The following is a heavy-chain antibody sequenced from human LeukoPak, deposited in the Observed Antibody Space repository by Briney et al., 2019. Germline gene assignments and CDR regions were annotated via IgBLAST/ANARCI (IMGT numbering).Heavy chain of an antibody. D-gene: IGHD3-10*01. J-gene: IGHJ4*02. CDR3: ANIDGAPDY. CDR1: GFTFSSYA. CDR2: ISGSGGST. Sequence: GGSLRLSCAGSGFTFSSYAMNWLRQAPGKGLEWVSAISGSGGSTYYADSVKGRFTISRDNSKNTLYLQMNSLRAEDTAVYYCANIDGAPDYWGQGTLVTVSS. V-gene: IGHV3-23*01.